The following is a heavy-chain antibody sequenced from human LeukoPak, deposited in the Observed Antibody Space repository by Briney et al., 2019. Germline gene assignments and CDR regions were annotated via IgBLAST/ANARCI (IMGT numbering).Heavy chain of an antibody. J-gene: IGHJ4*02. V-gene: IGHV1-69*05. Sequence: SVKVSCKASGGTFSSYAISWVRQAPGQGLEWMGRIIPIFGTANYAQKFQGRVTITTDESTSTAYMELSSLRSEDTAVYYCARGLERVDTAMVRDGYFDYWGQGTLVTVSS. CDR2: IIPIFGTA. CDR3: ARGLERVDTAMVRDGYFDY. D-gene: IGHD5-18*01. CDR1: GGTFSSYA.